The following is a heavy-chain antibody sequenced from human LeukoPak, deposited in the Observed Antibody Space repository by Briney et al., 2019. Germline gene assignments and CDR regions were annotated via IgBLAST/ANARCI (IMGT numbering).Heavy chain of an antibody. Sequence: PSETLSLTYAVSGGSFNGHYWNWIRQPPGKGLEWIGEINHGGSTNYNPSLKSRVTISVDTSQNQFSLRLSSVTAADTAVYYCARGRYVTTRGGAAAGFLDYWGQGTLVTVST. V-gene: IGHV4-34*01. CDR2: INHGGST. J-gene: IGHJ4*02. CDR1: GGSFNGHY. CDR3: ARGRYVTTRGGAAAGFLDY. D-gene: IGHD6-13*01.